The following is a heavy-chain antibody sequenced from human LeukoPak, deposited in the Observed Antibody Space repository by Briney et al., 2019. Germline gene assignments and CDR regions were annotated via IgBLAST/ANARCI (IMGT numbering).Heavy chain of an antibody. CDR2: INAGNGNT. V-gene: IGHV1-3*01. J-gene: IGHJ4*02. CDR1: GYTFTSYA. Sequence: GASVKVSCKASGYTFTSYAMHWVRQAPGQRLEWMGWINAGNGNTKYSQKFQGRVTITRDTSASTAYMELSSLRSEDTAVYYCARDQFEGFDQPGPFDYWGQGTLVTVSS. D-gene: IGHD2-2*01. CDR3: ARDQFEGFDQPGPFDY.